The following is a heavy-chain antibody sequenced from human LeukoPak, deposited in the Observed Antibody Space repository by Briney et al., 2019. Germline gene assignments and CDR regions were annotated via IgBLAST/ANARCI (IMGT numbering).Heavy chain of an antibody. CDR1: GYTFTSYA. D-gene: IGHD3-3*01. V-gene: IGHV1-3*01. CDR2: INAGNGNT. J-gene: IGHJ4*02. CDR3: ARAPRGLEFSPGLY. Sequence: ASVKVSCKASGYTFTSYAMHWVRQAPGQRLEWMGWINAGNGNTKYSQKFQGRVTMTRDTSTSTVYMEVSSLRSEDTAVYYCARAPRGLEFSPGLYWGQGTLVTVSS.